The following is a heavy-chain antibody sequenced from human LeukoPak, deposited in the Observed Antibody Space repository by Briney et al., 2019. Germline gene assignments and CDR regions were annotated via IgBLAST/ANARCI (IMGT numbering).Heavy chain of an antibody. CDR2: ISSSGSTI. Sequence: GGSLRLYCAASGFNFSSYELNWVRQAPGKGLEWVSYISSSGSTIYYADSVKGRFTISRDNAKNSLYLQMNSLRAEDTAVYYCARDGAAADFDYWGQGTLVTVSS. D-gene: IGHD6-13*01. CDR3: ARDGAAADFDY. J-gene: IGHJ4*02. CDR1: GFNFSSYE. V-gene: IGHV3-48*03.